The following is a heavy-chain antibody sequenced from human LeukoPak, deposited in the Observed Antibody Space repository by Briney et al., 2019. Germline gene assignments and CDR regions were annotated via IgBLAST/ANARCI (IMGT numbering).Heavy chain of an antibody. CDR2: ISGSGGST. V-gene: IGHV3-23*01. CDR3: AKDPTIFFYYYYYMDV. D-gene: IGHD3-9*01. Sequence: GGSLRLSCAASGFTFSSYAMSWVRQAPGKGLEWVSVISGSGGSTYYADSVKGRFTISRDNSKNTLYLQMNSLRAEDAAVYYCAKDPTIFFYYYYYMDVWGKGTTVTVSS. CDR1: GFTFSSYA. J-gene: IGHJ6*03.